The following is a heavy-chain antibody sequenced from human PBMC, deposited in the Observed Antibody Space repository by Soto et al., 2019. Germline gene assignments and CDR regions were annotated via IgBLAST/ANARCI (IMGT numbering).Heavy chain of an antibody. J-gene: IGHJ4*02. CDR3: ARGSDY. Sequence: QVQLVQSGAEVKKPGSSVTVSCRASEGPIGSNEMSGWRQAPGQGLEWRGPTIPIFGTPNYAQKFRGRVTITADQSTSTAYMELSSLRSEDTAVYYCARGSDYWGQGTLVTVSS. CDR1: EGPIGSNE. V-gene: IGHV1-69*01. CDR2: TIPIFGTP.